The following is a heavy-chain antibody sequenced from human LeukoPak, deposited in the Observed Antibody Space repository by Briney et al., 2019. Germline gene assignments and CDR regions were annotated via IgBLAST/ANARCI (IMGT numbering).Heavy chain of an antibody. D-gene: IGHD6-19*01. J-gene: IGHJ4*02. CDR1: GGSMSPYH. V-gene: IGHV4-59*08. CDR3: ARAVSGRFDY. CDR2: IYYSGST. Sequence: PSETLSLTCTVSGGSMSPYHWGWIRQPPGKGLEWTGYIYYSGSTNYNPSLNSRVTISVDTSKNQFSLRLSSVTAADTAIYYCARAVSGRFDYWGQGTLVTVST.